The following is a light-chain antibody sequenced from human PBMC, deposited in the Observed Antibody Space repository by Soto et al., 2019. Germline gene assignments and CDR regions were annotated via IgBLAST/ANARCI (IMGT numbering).Light chain of an antibody. CDR2: GAS. CDR1: QGIGSRY. CDR3: QQFGSSIPHT. Sequence: EIVMTQSPGTLSLSPGERATISCRASQGIGSRYLAWYHQKSGQAPRLLIYGASSRATGIPDRFSGSGSGTDFTLTISRLEPEDCGVYYCQQFGSSIPHTFGQGTKLEIK. J-gene: IGKJ2*01. V-gene: IGKV3-20*01.